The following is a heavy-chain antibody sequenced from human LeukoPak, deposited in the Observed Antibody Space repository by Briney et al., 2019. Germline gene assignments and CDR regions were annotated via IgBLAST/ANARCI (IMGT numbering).Heavy chain of an antibody. Sequence: GGSLRLSCAASGFTVSSSYMSWVRQAPGKGLEWVSVIYSGGSTYYADSVKGRFTISRDNSKNTLYLQMNSLRAEDTAVYYCARSGIAAAGPVDSWGQGTLVTVSS. V-gene: IGHV3-66*01. CDR1: GFTVSSSY. CDR3: ARSGIAAAGPVDS. D-gene: IGHD6-13*01. J-gene: IGHJ4*02. CDR2: IYSGGST.